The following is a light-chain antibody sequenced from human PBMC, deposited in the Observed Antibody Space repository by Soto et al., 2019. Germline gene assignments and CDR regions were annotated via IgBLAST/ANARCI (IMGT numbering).Light chain of an antibody. Sequence: IHMTRSPSSLSASVGDRITVTCRASQRITTYVNWYQLKPGEAPKLLISTSGTLQRGVPSRFSGSGSGTDFTLTITRLQPADFATYFCQQTYSTPYTFGQGTKLEIK. CDR3: QQTYSTPYT. V-gene: IGKV1-39*01. J-gene: IGKJ2*01. CDR1: QRITTY. CDR2: TSG.